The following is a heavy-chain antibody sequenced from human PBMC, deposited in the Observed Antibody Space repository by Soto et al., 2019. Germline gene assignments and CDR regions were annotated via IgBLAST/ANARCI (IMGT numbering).Heavy chain of an antibody. CDR3: AREVFAELIPNPNLYAAGPYNWFDP. CDR1: GGSISSYY. Sequence: SETLSLTCTVSGGSISSYYWSWIRQPPGKGLEWFGYIYYSGSTNYNPSLKSRVTISVDTSKNQFSLKLSSVTAADTAVYYCAREVFAELIPNPNLYAAGPYNWFDPWGQGTLVTVS. D-gene: IGHD6-13*01. J-gene: IGHJ5*02. V-gene: IGHV4-59*01. CDR2: IYYSGST.